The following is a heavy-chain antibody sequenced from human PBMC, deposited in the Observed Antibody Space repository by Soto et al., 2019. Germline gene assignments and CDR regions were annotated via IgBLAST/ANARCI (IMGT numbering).Heavy chain of an antibody. CDR2: IIPIFGTA. V-gene: IGHV1-69*01. Sequence: QVQLVQSGAEVQKPGSSVKVSCKASGGTFSSYAISWVRQAPGQGLEWMGGIIPIFGTANYAQKFQGRVTITADESTSTAYMELSSLRSEDTAVYYCARDEWTGTTYYYYGMDVWGQGTTVTVSS. CDR3: ARDEWTGTTYYYYGMDV. D-gene: IGHD1-7*01. J-gene: IGHJ6*02. CDR1: GGTFSSYA.